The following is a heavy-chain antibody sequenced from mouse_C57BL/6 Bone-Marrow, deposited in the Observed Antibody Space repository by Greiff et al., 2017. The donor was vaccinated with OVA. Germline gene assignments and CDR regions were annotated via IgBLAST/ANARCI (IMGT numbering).Heavy chain of an antibody. J-gene: IGHJ3*01. V-gene: IGHV1-53*01. D-gene: IGHD3-2*02. CDR3: ARGRDSSGYAAWFAY. CDR1: GYTFTSYW. Sequence: QVQLQQPGTELVKPGASVKLSCKASGYTFTSYWMPWVKQRPGQGLEWIGNINPSNGGTNYNEKFKSKATLTVDKSSSTAYMQLSSLTSEDSAVYVCARGRDSSGYAAWFAYWGQGTLVTVSA. CDR2: INPSNGGT.